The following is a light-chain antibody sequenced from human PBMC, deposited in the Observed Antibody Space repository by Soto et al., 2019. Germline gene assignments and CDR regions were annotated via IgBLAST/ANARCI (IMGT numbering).Light chain of an antibody. Sequence: ESVLTQSPGTLSLSPGERATLSCGASQSVSSSYLAWYQQKPGQAPRLLIYGASSRATGIPDRFSGSGSGTDFTLTISRLEPEDCAVYSCQQYGSPWAFGQGTKVDIK. CDR3: QQYGSPWA. CDR1: QSVSSSY. V-gene: IGKV3-20*01. CDR2: GAS. J-gene: IGKJ1*01.